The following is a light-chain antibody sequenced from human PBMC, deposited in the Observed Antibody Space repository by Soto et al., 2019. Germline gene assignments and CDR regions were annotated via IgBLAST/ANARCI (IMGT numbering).Light chain of an antibody. CDR1: QDIDKW. CDR2: AAS. Sequence: DIKMTESPSSVSAPVGDRVTISCRASQDIDKWLAWYQQKPGKAPKLLISAASTLQSGVPSRFSGSGSGTEFTLTIQSLQPDDIATYYCQQASSFPHTFGHRTRLEI. J-gene: IGKJ5*01. V-gene: IGKV1-12*01. CDR3: QQASSFPHT.